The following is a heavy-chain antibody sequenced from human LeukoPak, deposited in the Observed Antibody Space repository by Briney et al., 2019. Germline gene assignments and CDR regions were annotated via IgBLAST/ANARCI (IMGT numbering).Heavy chain of an antibody. CDR3: AHSPSYYYGSGSYHEVDY. CDR1: GFSLSTSGVG. CDR2: IYWDDDG. D-gene: IGHD3-10*01. Sequence: ESGPTLVKPTQTLTLTCTFSGFSLSTSGVGVGWIRQPPGKALEWLGVIYWDDDGRYSPSLKSRLTITKDTSKNQVVLKITNMDPVDTATYYCAHSPSYYYGSGSYHEVDYWGQGTLVTVSS. J-gene: IGHJ4*02. V-gene: IGHV2-5*02.